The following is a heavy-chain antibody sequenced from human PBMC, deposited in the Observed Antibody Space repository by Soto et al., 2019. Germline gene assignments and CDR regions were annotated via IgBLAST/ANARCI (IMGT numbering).Heavy chain of an antibody. V-gene: IGHV4-59*08. CDR2: IYYSGST. CDR3: ARGDYYYYMDV. Sequence: QVQLQESGPGLVKPSETLSLTCTVSGGSISSYYWSWIRQPPGKGLEWIGYIYYSGSTNYNPSLKSRVTISVDTSKNQFSLKLSSVTAADTAVYYCARGDYYYYMDVWGKGTTVTVYS. J-gene: IGHJ6*03. CDR1: GGSISSYY.